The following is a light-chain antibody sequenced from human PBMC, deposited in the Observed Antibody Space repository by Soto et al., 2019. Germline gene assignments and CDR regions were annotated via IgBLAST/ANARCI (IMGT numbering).Light chain of an antibody. V-gene: IGKV3-20*01. Sequence: EIVLTQSPGTLSLSPGERATLSCRASQSVRSSYLAWYQQKPGQAPRLLIFGASSRATGIPDRFSGNGSGTDFTLTISTLEPEDCAVYYCQQYGSSPGTFGQGTKLEIK. J-gene: IGKJ2*01. CDR1: QSVRSSY. CDR3: QQYGSSPGT. CDR2: GAS.